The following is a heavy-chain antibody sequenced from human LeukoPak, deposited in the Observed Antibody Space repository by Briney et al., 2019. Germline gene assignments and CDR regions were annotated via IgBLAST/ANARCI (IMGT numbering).Heavy chain of an antibody. J-gene: IGHJ4*02. Sequence: GGSLRLSCAASGFTFSSYAMSWVRQVPGKGLEWVSTIGDSGATTYYADSVKGRFTISRDNSKNTLYLQVNSLRAEDTAVYYCAKALGQKYSTYWYFDYWGQGTLVTVSS. CDR2: IGDSGATT. CDR3: AKALGQKYSTYWYFDY. D-gene: IGHD1-26*01. CDR1: GFTFSSYA. V-gene: IGHV3-23*01.